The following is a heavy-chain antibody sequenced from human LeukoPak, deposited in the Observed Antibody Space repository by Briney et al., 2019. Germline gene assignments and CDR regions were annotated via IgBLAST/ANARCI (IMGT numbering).Heavy chain of an antibody. Sequence: PSETLSLTCTVSGGSISSSSYYWGWTRQPPGKGLEWIGSIYYAGSTYYNPSLKSRVTISVATSKNQFSLKLSSATAADTAVYYCARVHRQHDYYYGMEVCGQGTMVTVSS. V-gene: IGHV4-39*07. CDR3: ARVHRQHDYYYGMEV. CDR1: GGSISSSSYY. CDR2: IYYAGST. J-gene: IGHJ6*02.